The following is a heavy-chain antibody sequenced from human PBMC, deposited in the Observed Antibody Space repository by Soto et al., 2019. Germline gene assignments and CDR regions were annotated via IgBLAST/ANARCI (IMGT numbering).Heavy chain of an antibody. CDR1: GYSFTSHY. Sequence: ASVKVSCKAIGYSFTSHYMHWVRQDPGQGLEWMGTIYPGGVNIAYAQKFKGRFTISRDNSKNTLFLQVNSLREEDTAVYYCASWGGIASPAYDGSLAPYDYWGQGTLVTVSS. V-gene: IGHV1-46*01. CDR2: IYPGGVNI. J-gene: IGHJ4*02. CDR3: ASWGGIASPAYDGSLAPYDY. D-gene: IGHD6-13*01.